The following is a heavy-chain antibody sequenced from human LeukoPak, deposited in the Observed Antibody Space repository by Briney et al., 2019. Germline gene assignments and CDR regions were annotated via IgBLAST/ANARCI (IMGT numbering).Heavy chain of an antibody. J-gene: IGHJ1*01. V-gene: IGHV3-30*02. CDR1: GFTFSSYG. CDR2: IRYDGSNK. D-gene: IGHD6-13*01. Sequence: GGSLRLSCAASGFTFSSYGMHWVRQAPGKGLEWVAFIRYDGSNKYYADSVKGRFTISRDNSKNTLYLQMNSLRAEDTAVYYCAKGPLYSSSWGLEYFQHWGQGTLATVSS. CDR3: AKGPLYSSSWGLEYFQH.